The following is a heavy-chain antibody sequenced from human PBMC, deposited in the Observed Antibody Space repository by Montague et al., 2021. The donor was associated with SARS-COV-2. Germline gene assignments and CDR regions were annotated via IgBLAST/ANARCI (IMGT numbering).Heavy chain of an antibody. CDR3: ARLYGSSFDY. CDR2: FYYAGGT. D-gene: IGHD4-17*01. CDR1: GGSVGRISSH. J-gene: IGHJ4*02. Sequence: SETLSLTCTVSGGSVGRISSHWGWIRQPPGKGLEYIGSFYYAGGTQYSPSLKSRVTISVDTSNDQFSLKMNSVTAADTAVYFCARLYGSSFDYWGQGTLVTVSS. V-gene: IGHV4-39*01.